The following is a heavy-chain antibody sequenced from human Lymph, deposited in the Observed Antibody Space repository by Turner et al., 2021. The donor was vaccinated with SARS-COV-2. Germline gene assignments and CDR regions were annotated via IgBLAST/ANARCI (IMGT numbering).Heavy chain of an antibody. J-gene: IGHJ4*02. V-gene: IGHV3-33*01. D-gene: IGHD3-22*01. CDR3: ARGIYDSGVYLSYYFDY. CDR2: IWYEGSNK. CDR1: GFTFSSYG. Sequence: QVQLVESGGGVVQPGRSLRLSCAASGFTFSSYGMHWVRQAPGKGLEWVAFIWYEGSNKYYAASVKGRFTISRDNSKNTLYLKMNSLRAEDTAVYYCARGIYDSGVYLSYYFDYWAREPWSPSPQ.